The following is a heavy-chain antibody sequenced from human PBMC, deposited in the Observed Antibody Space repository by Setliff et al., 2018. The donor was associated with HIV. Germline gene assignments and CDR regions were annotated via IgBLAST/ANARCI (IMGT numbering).Heavy chain of an antibody. Sequence: GASVKVSCKASGYTFTGYYMHWVRQAPGQGPEWLGRINPKSGGTRYAQKFQGRVSMTRDTAISTAYIELSRLRSDDSAVYYCARLPFITIFGVLNGDDGFDIWGQGTMVTVSS. CDR2: INPKSGGT. CDR1: GYTFTGYY. V-gene: IGHV1-2*06. D-gene: IGHD3-3*01. J-gene: IGHJ3*02. CDR3: ARLPFITIFGVLNGDDGFDI.